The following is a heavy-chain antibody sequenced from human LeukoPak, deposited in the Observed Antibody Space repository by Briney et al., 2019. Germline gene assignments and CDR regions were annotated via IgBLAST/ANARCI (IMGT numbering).Heavy chain of an antibody. V-gene: IGHV3-23*01. Sequence: PGGSLRLSCKASGFTFSNYGMHWVRQAPGKGLEWVSAISGSGGSTYYADSVKGRFTISRDNSKSTLYLQMNSLRAEDTAVYYCAKDGGATSLYYFDYWGQGTLVTVSS. D-gene: IGHD3-16*01. CDR1: GFTFSNYG. J-gene: IGHJ4*02. CDR3: AKDGGATSLYYFDY. CDR2: ISGSGGST.